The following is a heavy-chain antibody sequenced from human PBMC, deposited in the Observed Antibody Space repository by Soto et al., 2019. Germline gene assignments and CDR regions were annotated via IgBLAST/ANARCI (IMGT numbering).Heavy chain of an antibody. D-gene: IGHD1-26*01. CDR1: GFTVNSNY. CDR3: AKDRPSGSRPYYYGMDV. J-gene: IGHJ6*02. Sequence: GGSLRLSCAASGFTVNSNYMSWVRQAPGKGLEWVSVIYSDGSTYYADSVKGRFIISRDNSNNTLYLQMNSLRAEDTAVYYCAKDRPSGSRPYYYGMDVWGQGTTVTVSS. V-gene: IGHV3-66*01. CDR2: IYSDGST.